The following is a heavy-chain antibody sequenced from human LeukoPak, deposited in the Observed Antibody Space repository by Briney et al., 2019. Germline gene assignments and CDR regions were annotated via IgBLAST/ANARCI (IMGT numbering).Heavy chain of an antibody. CDR2: ISSSSSYI. V-gene: IGHV3-11*06. Sequence: GGSLRLSCAASGFTFSDYYMSWIRQAPGKGLEWVSSISSSSSYIYYADSVKGRFTISRDNAKNSLYLQMNSLRAEDTAVYYCARGGSSGWYVEYFQHWGQGTLVTVSS. D-gene: IGHD6-19*01. CDR1: GFTFSDYY. J-gene: IGHJ1*01. CDR3: ARGGSSGWYVEYFQH.